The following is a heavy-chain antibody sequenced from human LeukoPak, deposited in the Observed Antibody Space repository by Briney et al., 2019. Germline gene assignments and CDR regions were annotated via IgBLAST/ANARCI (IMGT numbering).Heavy chain of an antibody. D-gene: IGHD3-9*01. J-gene: IGHJ6*04. CDR2: IIPIFGTA. V-gene: IGHV1-69*06. CDR3: ARTYYDIWTGYYRYYYYYGMDV. CDR1: RGTLSSST. Sequence: SVKVSCKASRGTLSSSTISWVRQTPGQGLEWMGGIIPIFGTANNAQKFQGRVTLTADKSTSTAYMELSRLRSEDTAVYYCARTYYDIWTGYYRYYYYYGMDVWGKGTTVTVSS.